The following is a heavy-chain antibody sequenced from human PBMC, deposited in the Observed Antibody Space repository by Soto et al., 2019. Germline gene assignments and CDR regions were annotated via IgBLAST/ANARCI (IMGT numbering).Heavy chain of an antibody. V-gene: IGHV1-18*01. Sequence: GASVKVSCKASGYTFTSYGISWVRQAPGQGLEWMGWISAYNGNTNYAQKLQGRVTMTTDTSTGTAYMELRSLRSDDTAVYYCARDARVLDYDEQNGYFDYWGQGTLVTVSS. CDR1: GYTFTSYG. CDR2: ISAYNGNT. J-gene: IGHJ4*02. CDR3: ARDARVLDYDEQNGYFDY. D-gene: IGHD2-8*01.